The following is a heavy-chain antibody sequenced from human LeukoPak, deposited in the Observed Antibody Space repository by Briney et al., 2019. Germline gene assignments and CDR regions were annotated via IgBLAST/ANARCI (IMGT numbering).Heavy chain of an antibody. CDR1: GYTFTSYG. J-gene: IGHJ4*02. V-gene: IGHV1-18*01. CDR2: ISAYNGNT. Sequence: ASVKVSCKASGYTFTSYGISWVRQAPGQGLEWMGWISAYNGNTNYAQRLQGSVTMTTDTSTSTAYMELRSLRSDDTAVYYCAGGYCSGGSCYSDDYWGQGTLVTVSS. CDR3: AGGYCSGGSCYSDDY. D-gene: IGHD2-15*01.